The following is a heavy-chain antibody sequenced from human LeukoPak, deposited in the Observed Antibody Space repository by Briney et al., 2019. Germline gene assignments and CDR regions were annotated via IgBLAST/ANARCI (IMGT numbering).Heavy chain of an antibody. D-gene: IGHD3-10*01. CDR1: GGTFSGYY. CDR3: ARTPALFVTMVRGVIRTGIDY. J-gene: IGHJ4*02. CDR2: INHSGST. V-gene: IGHV4-34*01. Sequence: SETLSLTCAVYGGTFSGYYWSWIRQPPGKGLEWIGEINHSGSTNYNPSLMSRVTLSVNTSKNQFSVKLSSVTAEDTAMYYCARTPALFVTMVRGVIRTGIDYWGQGTLVTVSS.